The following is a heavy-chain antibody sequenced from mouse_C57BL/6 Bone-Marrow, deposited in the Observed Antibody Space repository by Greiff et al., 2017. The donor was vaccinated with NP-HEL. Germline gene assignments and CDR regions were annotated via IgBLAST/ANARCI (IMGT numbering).Heavy chain of an antibody. J-gene: IGHJ3*01. CDR3: ARRIRYYDYDDSFAY. CDR1: GYTFTDYN. CDR2: INPNNGGT. V-gene: IGHV1-18*01. D-gene: IGHD2-4*01. Sequence: DVQLQESGPELVKPGASVKIPCKASGYTFTDYNMDWVKQSPGKSLEWIGDINPNNGGTIYNQKFKGKATFTVDKSSSTAYMKLRSLTSEDTAVYYCARRIRYYDYDDSFAYWGQGTLVTVSA.